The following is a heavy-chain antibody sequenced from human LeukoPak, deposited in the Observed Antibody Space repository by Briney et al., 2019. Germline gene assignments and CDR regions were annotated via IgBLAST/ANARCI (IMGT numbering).Heavy chain of an antibody. J-gene: IGHJ4*02. CDR2: ISSSGSTI. Sequence: PGGSLRLSCAASGFTFSDYYMSWIRQAPGKGLEWVSYISSSGSTIYYADSVKGRFTISRDNAKNSLYLQMNSLRAEDTAVYYCVTYYYDSSGYYSRSDYWGQGTLVTVSS. V-gene: IGHV3-11*04. CDR1: GFTFSDYY. CDR3: VTYYYDSSGYYSRSDY. D-gene: IGHD3-22*01.